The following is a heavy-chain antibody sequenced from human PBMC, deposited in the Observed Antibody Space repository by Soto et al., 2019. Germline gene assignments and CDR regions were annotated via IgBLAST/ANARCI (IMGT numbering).Heavy chain of an antibody. V-gene: IGHV4-34*01. J-gene: IGHJ4*02. CDR1: GGSFSGYY. Sequence: SETLSLTCAVYGGSFSGYYWSWIRQPPGKGLEWIGEINHSGSTNYNPSLKSRVTISVDTSKNQFSLKLRSVTAADTAVYYCARGSRLRLIWLGGLLERAFDYWGQGTLVTVSS. CDR3: ARGSRLRLIWLGGLLERAFDY. D-gene: IGHD3-10*01. CDR2: INHSGST.